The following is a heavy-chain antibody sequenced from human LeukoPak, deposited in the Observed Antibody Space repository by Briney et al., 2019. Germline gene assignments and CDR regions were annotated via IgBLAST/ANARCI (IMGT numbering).Heavy chain of an antibody. CDR2: VNPNSGNT. V-gene: IGHV1-8*01. CDR1: GYTFTRYD. D-gene: IGHD6-19*01. J-gene: IGHJ6*03. Sequence: ASLKVSCKASGYTFTRYDINWVRQAPGQRLEWMGWVNPNSGNTDYAQKFKGRVTMTRNAAISTAYMELSSLRSEDTAVYYCARGLGIAVAKRGRGLYYMDVWGKGTTVTVSS. CDR3: ARGLGIAVAKRGRGLYYMDV.